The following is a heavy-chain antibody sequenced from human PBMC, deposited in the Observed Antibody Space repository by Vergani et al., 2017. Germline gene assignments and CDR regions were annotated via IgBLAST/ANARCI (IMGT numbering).Heavy chain of an antibody. D-gene: IGHD3-10*01. CDR3: ARVRVRGSDKDAFDI. CDR1: GFTFDDYG. CDR2: INWNGGST. Sequence: EVQLVESGGGVVQPGRSLRLSCAASGFTFDDYGMSWVRQAPGKGLEWVSGINWNGGSTGYADSVKGRFTISRDNAKNSLYLQMNSLRAEDTALYYCARVRVRGSDKDAFDIWGQGTMVTVSS. V-gene: IGHV3-20*04. J-gene: IGHJ3*02.